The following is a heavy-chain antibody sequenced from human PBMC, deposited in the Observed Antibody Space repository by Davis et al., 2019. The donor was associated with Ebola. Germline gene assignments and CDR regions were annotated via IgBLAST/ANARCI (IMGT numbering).Heavy chain of an antibody. CDR3: ARDSWKTAAGNFDY. Sequence: AASVKVFCKASGGTFSSYAISWVRQAPGQGLEWMGGIIPIFGTANYAQKFQGRVTITADESTSTAYMELSSLRSEDTAVYYCARDSWKTAAGNFDYWGQGTLVTVSS. V-gene: IGHV1-69*13. D-gene: IGHD6-13*01. J-gene: IGHJ4*02. CDR1: GGTFSSYA. CDR2: IIPIFGTA.